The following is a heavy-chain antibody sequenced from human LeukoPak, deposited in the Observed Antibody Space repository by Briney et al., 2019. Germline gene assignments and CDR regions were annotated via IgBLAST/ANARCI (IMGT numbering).Heavy chain of an antibody. CDR3: ARDSPYYYYYYMDV. Sequence: PSETLSLTCAVYGGSFSGYYWSWIRQAPGKGLEWIGEINHSGSTNYNPSLKSRVTISVDTSKNQFSLKLSSVTAADTAVYYCARDSPYYYYYYMDVWGKGTTVTVSS. CDR2: INHSGST. J-gene: IGHJ6*03. CDR1: GGSFSGYY. V-gene: IGHV4-34*01. D-gene: IGHD2-15*01.